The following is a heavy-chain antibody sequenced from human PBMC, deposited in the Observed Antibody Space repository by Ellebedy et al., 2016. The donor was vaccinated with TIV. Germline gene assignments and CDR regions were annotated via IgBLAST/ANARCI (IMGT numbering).Heavy chain of an antibody. CDR1: GFTFGCCA. Sequence: GESLKISCAASGFTFGCCAMGSVRQAPGKGLEWVSVISNGSDTTYADSVKGRFTISRDNSKRTLYLQMNSLRADDTAIYYCAKLSGVLSWYADYWGLGARVTVSS. CDR2: ISNGSDTT. V-gene: IGHV3-23*05. CDR3: AKLSGVLSWYADY. D-gene: IGHD6-13*01. J-gene: IGHJ4*02.